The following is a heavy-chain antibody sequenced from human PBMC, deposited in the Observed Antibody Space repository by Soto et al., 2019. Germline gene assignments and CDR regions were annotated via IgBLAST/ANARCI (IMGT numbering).Heavy chain of an antibody. Sequence: LRLSCAASGFTFGSYAMTWVRQAPGKRLEWVSTISGSGGTSYYADSVKGQFTISRDNSMHTLYLQMNSLSAEDTAVYYCAKDKVVGRTLTTHYYYGLDVWGQGTTVTVSS. CDR3: AKDKVVGRTLTTHYYYGLDV. D-gene: IGHD2-15*01. V-gene: IGHV3-23*01. CDR1: GFTFGSYA. J-gene: IGHJ6*02. CDR2: ISGSGGTS.